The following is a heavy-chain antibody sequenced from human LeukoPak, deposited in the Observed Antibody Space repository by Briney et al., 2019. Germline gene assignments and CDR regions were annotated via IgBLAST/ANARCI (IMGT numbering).Heavy chain of an antibody. CDR1: GGSISSSSYY. CDR2: IYYSGST. J-gene: IGHJ4*02. Sequence: SETLSLTCTVSGGSISSSSYYWGWIRQPPGKGLEWIGSIYYSGSTYYNPSLKSRVTISVDTSKNQFSLKLSSVTAADTAVYYCARVGVTVTTLDYWGQGTLVTVSS. CDR3: ARVGVTVTTLDY. D-gene: IGHD4-17*01. V-gene: IGHV4-39*07.